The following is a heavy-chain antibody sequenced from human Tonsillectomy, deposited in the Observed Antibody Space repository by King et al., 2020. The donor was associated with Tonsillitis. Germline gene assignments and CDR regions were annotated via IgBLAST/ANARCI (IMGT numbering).Heavy chain of an antibody. Sequence: QLQESGPGLVKPSETLSLTCTVSGGSISSYYWSWIRQPPGKGLEWIGYIYYSGSTNYNPSLKSRVTISVDTSKNQFSLKLSSVTAADTAVYYCARHFRSVAGYFDYWGQGTLATVSS. D-gene: IGHD6-19*01. CDR1: GGSISSYY. J-gene: IGHJ4*02. V-gene: IGHV4-59*08. CDR3: ARHFRSVAGYFDY. CDR2: IYYSGST.